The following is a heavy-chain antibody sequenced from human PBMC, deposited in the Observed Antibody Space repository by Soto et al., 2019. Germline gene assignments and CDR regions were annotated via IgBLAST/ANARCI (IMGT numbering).Heavy chain of an antibody. V-gene: IGHV4-59*01. J-gene: IGHJ6*02. CDR2: MYNTGST. CDR1: GVSISRYY. CDR3: ARDLWGYCGTDCYPLDV. D-gene: IGHD2-21*02. Sequence: SETLSHTCTVSGVSISRYYWILIRQPTGKGLEWIGYMYNTGSTVYNPSFKSRVTISVDTSKNQFPLKLNSVTAADTAVYYCARDLWGYCGTDCYPLDVWGQGTTVTVSS.